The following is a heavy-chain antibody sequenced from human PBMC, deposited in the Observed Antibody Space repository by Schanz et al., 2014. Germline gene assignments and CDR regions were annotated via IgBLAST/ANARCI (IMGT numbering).Heavy chain of an antibody. J-gene: IGHJ4*02. CDR1: GFSFSDYS. CDR3: AVLGGFGELPLDY. CDR2: IKISGDV. Sequence: DVQLVESGGELVQPGGSLRLSCAASGFSFSDYSMNWVRQAPGKGLEWISYIKISGDVFYTDSVKGRFTISRDNSKNTLYLQMNSLRAEDTAVNYCAVLGGFGELPLDYRGQGTLVTVSS. D-gene: IGHD3-10*01. V-gene: IGHV3-48*01.